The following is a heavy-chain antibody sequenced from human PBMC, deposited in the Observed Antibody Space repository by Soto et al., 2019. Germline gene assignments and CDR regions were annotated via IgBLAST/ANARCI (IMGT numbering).Heavy chain of an antibody. CDR2: VYYTGST. CDR3: ARSVAVPGAHIDY. Sequence: SETLSLTCTVSGGSISGSYWSWIRQSPGKGLEWLGYVYYTGSTNYSPSPRSRVSISVDTSKNEFSLRLSSVTAADTAVYFCARSVAVPGAHIDYWGQGTQVTVSS. CDR1: GGSISGSY. D-gene: IGHD6-19*01. V-gene: IGHV4-59*01. J-gene: IGHJ4*02.